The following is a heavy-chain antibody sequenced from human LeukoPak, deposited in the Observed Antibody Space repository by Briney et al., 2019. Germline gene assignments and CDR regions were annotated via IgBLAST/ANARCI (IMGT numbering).Heavy chain of an antibody. CDR2: IKQDGSEK. J-gene: IGHJ4*02. CDR1: GFTFSTYW. CDR3: ARDSAGNDY. D-gene: IGHD6-13*01. V-gene: IGHV3-7*01. Sequence: GGSLRLSCAASGFTFSTYWMSWVRQAPGKGLKWVANIKQDGSEKYYVDSVKGRFTISRDNAKNSLYLQMNSLRAEDTAMYYCARDSAGNDYWGQGTLVTVSS.